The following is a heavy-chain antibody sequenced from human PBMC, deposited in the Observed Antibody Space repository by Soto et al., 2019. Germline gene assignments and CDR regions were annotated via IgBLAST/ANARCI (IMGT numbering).Heavy chain of an antibody. CDR1: GFTFSSYS. D-gene: IGHD5-18*01. V-gene: IGHV3-21*01. CDR3: ARDELDTAIATYYYYGMEV. J-gene: IGHJ6*02. CDR2: ISSSSSYI. Sequence: PGGSLRLSCAASGFTFSSYSMNWVRQAPGKGLEWVSSISSSSSYIYYADSVKGRVTISRDNAKNSLYLQMNSLRAEDTAVYYCARDELDTAIATYYYYGMEVWGQGTTVTVSS.